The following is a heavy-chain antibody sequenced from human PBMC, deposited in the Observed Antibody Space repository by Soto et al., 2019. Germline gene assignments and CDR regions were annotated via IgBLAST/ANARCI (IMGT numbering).Heavy chain of an antibody. V-gene: IGHV4-31*03. CDR2: IYYSGST. J-gene: IGHJ6*03. D-gene: IGHD3-16*02. Sequence: PSETLSLTCTVSGGSTSSGGYYWSWIRQHPGKGLEWIGYIYYSGSTYYNPSLKSRVTISVDTSKNQFSLKLSSVTAADTAVYYCARDLSPARHRQDYYYYYYMDVWGKGTTVTVSS. CDR1: GGSTSSGGYY. CDR3: ARDLSPARHRQDYYYYYYMDV.